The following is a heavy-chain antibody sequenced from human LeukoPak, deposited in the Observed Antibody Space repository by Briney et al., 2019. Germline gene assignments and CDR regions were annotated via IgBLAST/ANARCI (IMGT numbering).Heavy chain of an antibody. CDR1: GYSISSGYY. Sequence: SETLSLTCTVSGYSISSGYYWGWIRQPPGKGLEWIGSIYHSGSTYYNPSLKSRVTISVDTSKNQFSLKLSSVTAADTAVYYCARDGGSGSYYRHAPEPPDYWGQGTLVTVSS. J-gene: IGHJ4*02. CDR3: ARDGGSGSYYRHAPEPPDY. V-gene: IGHV4-38-2*02. CDR2: IYHSGST. D-gene: IGHD3-10*01.